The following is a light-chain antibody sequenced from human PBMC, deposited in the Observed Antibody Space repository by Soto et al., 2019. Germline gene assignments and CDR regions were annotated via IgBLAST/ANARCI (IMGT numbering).Light chain of an antibody. J-gene: IGKJ3*01. Sequence: DIQMTQSPSTLSASVGDRVTNTCRASQSISSWLAWYQQKPGKAPKLLIYKASSLESGVPSRFSGSGSGTEFTLTISSLQPDDFATYYCQQYNSYLFTFGPGTQVDIK. CDR3: QQYNSYLFT. V-gene: IGKV1-5*03. CDR1: QSISSW. CDR2: KAS.